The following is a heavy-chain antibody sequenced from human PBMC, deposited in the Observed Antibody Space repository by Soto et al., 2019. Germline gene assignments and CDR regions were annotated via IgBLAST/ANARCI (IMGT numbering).Heavy chain of an antibody. CDR2: INHSGST. CDR1: GGSFSGYY. J-gene: IGHJ6*02. CDR3: ATRGYSFPYYYYYGMDV. D-gene: IGHD5-18*01. V-gene: IGHV4-34*01. Sequence: SETLSLTCAVYGGSFSGYYWSWIRQPPGKGLEWIGEINHSGSTNYNPSLKSRVTISVDTSKNQFSLKLSSVTAADTAVYYCATRGYSFPYYYYYGMDVWGQGTTVTAP.